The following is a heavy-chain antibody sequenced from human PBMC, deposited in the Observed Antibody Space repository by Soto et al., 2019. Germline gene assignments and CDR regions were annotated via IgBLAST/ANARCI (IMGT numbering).Heavy chain of an antibody. D-gene: IGHD3-22*01. CDR2: INAGNGNT. J-gene: IGHJ3*02. CDR1: GYTFTSYA. CDR3: ARVQLYYNDISGRPLNAFDI. V-gene: IGHV1-3*01. Sequence: GASVKVSCKASGYTFTSYAMHWVRQAPGQRLEWMGWINAGNGNTKYSQKFQGRVTITRDTSASTAYMELSSLRAEDTAVYYCARVQLYYNDISGRPLNAFDIWGQGTMVTVSS.